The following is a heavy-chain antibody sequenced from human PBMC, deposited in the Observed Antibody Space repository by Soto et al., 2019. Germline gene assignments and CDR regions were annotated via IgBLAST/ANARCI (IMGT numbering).Heavy chain of an antibody. Sequence: PSETLSLTCTVSGGSISSYYWSWIRQPPGKGLGWIGYIYYSGSTNYNPSLKSRVTISVVSSKNQFSLKLSSVTAADTAVYYCAGTYSSGGLDPWGQGTLVTVSS. CDR3: AGTYSSGGLDP. CDR2: IYYSGST. J-gene: IGHJ5*02. CDR1: GGSISSYY. V-gene: IGHV4-59*08. D-gene: IGHD6-19*01.